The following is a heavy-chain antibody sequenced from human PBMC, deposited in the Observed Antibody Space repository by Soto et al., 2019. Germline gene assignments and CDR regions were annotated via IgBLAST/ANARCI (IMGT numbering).Heavy chain of an antibody. Sequence: PGGSLRLSCAASGFTLSDYYMTWIRQAPGKGLEWISYISSSTYTKYADSVEGRFTISRDNAKNSVHLQMNSLRADDTSVYYCASQAGYYYGMDVWGQGTTVTVSS. D-gene: IGHD6-25*01. J-gene: IGHJ6*02. CDR2: ISSSTYT. CDR3: ASQAGYYYGMDV. V-gene: IGHV3-11*06. CDR1: GFTLSDYY.